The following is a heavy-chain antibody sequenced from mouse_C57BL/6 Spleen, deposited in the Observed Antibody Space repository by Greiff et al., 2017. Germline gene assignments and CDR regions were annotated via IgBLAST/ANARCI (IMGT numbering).Heavy chain of an antibody. CDR1: GYTFTSYW. J-gene: IGHJ2*01. D-gene: IGHD1-1*01. CDR3: ARENYGSSFPYFDY. Sequence: QVQLQQPGAELVRPGSSVKLSCTASGYTFTSYWMHWVKQRPIQGLEWIGNIDPSDSETHYNQKFKDKATLTVDKSSSTAYMQLSSLTSEDSAVYYCARENYGSSFPYFDYWGQGTTLTVSS. CDR2: IDPSDSET. V-gene: IGHV1-52*01.